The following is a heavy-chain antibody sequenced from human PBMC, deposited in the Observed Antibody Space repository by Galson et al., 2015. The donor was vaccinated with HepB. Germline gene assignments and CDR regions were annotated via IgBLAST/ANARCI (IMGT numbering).Heavy chain of an antibody. Sequence: SLRLSCAASGFTFSSYAMHWVRQAPGKGLEWVAVISYDGSNKYYADSVKGRFTISRDNSKNTLYLQMNSLRAEDTAVYYCARGGFGAFDYWGQGTLVTVSS. D-gene: IGHD3-10*01. CDR2: ISYDGSNK. J-gene: IGHJ4*02. CDR1: GFTFSSYA. CDR3: ARGGFGAFDY. V-gene: IGHV3-30-3*01.